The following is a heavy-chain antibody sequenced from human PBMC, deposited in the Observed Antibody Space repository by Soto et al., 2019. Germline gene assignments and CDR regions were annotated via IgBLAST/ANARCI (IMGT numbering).Heavy chain of an antibody. CDR1: GYTFTSYD. CDR2: MNPNSGNT. J-gene: IGHJ6*02. Sequence: VASVKVSCKASGYTFTSYDINWVRQATGQGLEWMGWMNPNSGNTGYAQKFQGRVTMTRNTSISTAYMELSSLRSEDTAVYYCARGRGSYPVDYYGMDVWGQGTTVTVSS. D-gene: IGHD3-16*02. V-gene: IGHV1-8*01. CDR3: ARGRGSYPVDYYGMDV.